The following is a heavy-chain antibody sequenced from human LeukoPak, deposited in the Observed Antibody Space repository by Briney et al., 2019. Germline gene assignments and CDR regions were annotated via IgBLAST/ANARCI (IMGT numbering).Heavy chain of an antibody. D-gene: IGHD4-17*01. Sequence: PGGSLRLSCAASGFTFSDSYMSWIRQTPGKGLEWVSYISGDNTYTNYADSVKGRFTISRDNAKNSLYLQMNSLRAEDTAVYYCAKDPYGPLNLGQGTLVTVSS. CDR1: GFTFSDSY. CDR2: ISGDNTYT. V-gene: IGHV3-11*05. J-gene: IGHJ4*02. CDR3: AKDPYGPLN.